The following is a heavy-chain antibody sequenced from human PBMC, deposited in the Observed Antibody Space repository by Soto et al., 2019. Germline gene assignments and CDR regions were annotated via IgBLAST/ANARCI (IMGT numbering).Heavy chain of an antibody. Sequence: EVQLVESGGGLVQPGRSLRLSCAASGFTFDDYAMHWVRQVPGKGLEWVSGINWNSGSIGYGDSVNGRFAISRDNAKNSLHRQMNSLSAEDTAFYYCVKDESINWYSGHFRHWGQGTLVTVSS. CDR1: GFTFDDYA. CDR2: INWNSGSI. V-gene: IGHV3-9*01. J-gene: IGHJ1*01. D-gene: IGHD6-13*01. CDR3: VKDESINWYSGHFRH.